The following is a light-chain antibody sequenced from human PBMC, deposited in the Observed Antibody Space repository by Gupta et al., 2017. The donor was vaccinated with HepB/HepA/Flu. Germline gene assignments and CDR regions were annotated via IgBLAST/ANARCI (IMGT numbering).Light chain of an antibody. V-gene: IGLV1-44*01. CDR1: SSNIASNN. CDR2: SNN. CDR3: AAWEDSLNGYV. Sequence: QPVLTQPPSASGTPGQRATISCSGSSSNIASNNVNWYQQLPGTAPKLLIYSNNQRPSGVPDRFSGSKSGTSASLAISGLQSEDEADYYCAAWEDSLNGYVFGTGTKVTVL. J-gene: IGLJ1*01.